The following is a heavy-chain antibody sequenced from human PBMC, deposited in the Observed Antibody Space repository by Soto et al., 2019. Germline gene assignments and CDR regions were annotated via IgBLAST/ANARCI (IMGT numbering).Heavy chain of an antibody. CDR1: GFTFSDYY. D-gene: IGHD5-18*01. CDR2: ISSSSSYT. V-gene: IGHV3-11*06. Sequence: GGSLRLSCAASGFTFSDYYMSWIRQAPGKGLEWVSYISSSSSYTNYADSVKGRFTISRDNAKNSLYLQMNSLRAEDTAVYYCARDLKKQLWPTSGWFDPWGQGTLVTVSS. CDR3: ARDLKKQLWPTSGWFDP. J-gene: IGHJ5*02.